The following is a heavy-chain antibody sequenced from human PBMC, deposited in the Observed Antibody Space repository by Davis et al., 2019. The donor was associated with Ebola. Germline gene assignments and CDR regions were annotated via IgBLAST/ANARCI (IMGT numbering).Heavy chain of an antibody. V-gene: IGHV4-59*02. Sequence: MPGGSLRLSCAVYGGSVSGYYWSWIRQPPGKGLEWIGYVHYSGSTNYNPSLKSRVTISLDTPKNQVSLRLNSVTAADTAVYYFARLVLVTAISPYDWFDPWGQGTLVTVSS. CDR1: GGSVSGYY. D-gene: IGHD2-21*02. J-gene: IGHJ5*02. CDR3: ARLVLVTAISPYDWFDP. CDR2: VHYSGST.